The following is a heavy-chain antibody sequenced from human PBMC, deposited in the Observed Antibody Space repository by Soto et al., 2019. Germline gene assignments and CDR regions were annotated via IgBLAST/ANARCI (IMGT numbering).Heavy chain of an antibody. J-gene: IGHJ5*02. Sequence: QVHLVQSGSEMKKLGASVKVSCKASGYTFTDFGISWVRQAPGQGLEWMGWISGFDGDRNYAQKFQDRVTLTTDTSATTAYMELTSLTSDDAAIYSCGRDYDRWGEDWFDPWGQGTLVTVSS. V-gene: IGHV1-18*01. CDR3: GRDYDRWGEDWFDP. CDR1: GYTFTDFG. CDR2: ISGFDGDR. D-gene: IGHD3-16*01.